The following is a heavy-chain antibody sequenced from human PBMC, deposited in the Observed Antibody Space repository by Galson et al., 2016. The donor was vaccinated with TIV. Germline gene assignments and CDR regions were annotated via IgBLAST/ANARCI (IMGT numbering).Heavy chain of an antibody. D-gene: IGHD2-2*01. CDR2: ISWNSGTE. CDR3: SKASVAAVHFYHGLDV. J-gene: IGHJ6*02. CDR1: GFTFDDYA. Sequence: SLRLSCAASGFTFDDYAMHWVRQAPGKGLEWVSGISWNSGTEGYADSVKGRFTISRDNAKNSLYLQRNSLRTEDTASYYCSKASVAAVHFYHGLDVWGPGTTLTVSS. V-gene: IGHV3-9*01.